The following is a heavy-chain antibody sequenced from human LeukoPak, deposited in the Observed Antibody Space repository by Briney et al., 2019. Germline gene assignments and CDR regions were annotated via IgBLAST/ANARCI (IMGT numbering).Heavy chain of an antibody. CDR2: IYYSGNT. CDR3: ARGGYCSGGSCYSVPQLSFDT. J-gene: IGHJ5*02. Sequence: SETLSLTGTVSGGSISSYYWSWVRQPPGKGLEWIGYIYYSGNTDYNPSLKSRVTISVDTSKNQFSLKLSSVTAADTAVYYCARGGYCSGGSCYSVPQLSFDTWGQGTLVTVSS. D-gene: IGHD2-15*01. V-gene: IGHV4-59*01. CDR1: GGSISSYY.